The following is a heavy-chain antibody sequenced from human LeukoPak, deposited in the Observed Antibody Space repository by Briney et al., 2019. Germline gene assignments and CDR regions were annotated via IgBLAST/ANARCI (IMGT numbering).Heavy chain of an antibody. CDR3: ARDLYQLLGGYGMDV. Sequence: PSQTLSFTCTVSGGSISSGGYYWSWIRQPPGKGLEWIGYIYHSGSTYYNPSLKSRVTISVDRSKNQFSLKLSSVTAADTAVYYCARDLYQLLGGYGMDVWGQGTTVTVSS. J-gene: IGHJ6*02. CDR1: GGSISSGGYY. V-gene: IGHV4-30-2*01. CDR2: IYHSGST. D-gene: IGHD2-2*01.